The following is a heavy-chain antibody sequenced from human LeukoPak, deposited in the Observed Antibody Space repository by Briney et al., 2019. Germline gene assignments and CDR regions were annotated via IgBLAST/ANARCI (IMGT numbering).Heavy chain of an antibody. CDR1: GFNFTGYW. Sequence: GGSLRLSCAGSGFNFTGYWMHWVRQAPGKGLEWISRLYSDGRSLTYADSVMGRFTISRDNAKNMLYLQMNSLRAEDTAVYYCARAKRNGFDIWGQGTMVTVSS. CDR3: ARAKRNGFDI. J-gene: IGHJ3*02. CDR2: LYSDGRSL. V-gene: IGHV3-74*03.